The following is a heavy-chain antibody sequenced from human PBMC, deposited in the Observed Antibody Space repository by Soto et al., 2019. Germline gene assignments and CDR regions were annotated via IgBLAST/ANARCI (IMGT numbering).Heavy chain of an antibody. J-gene: IGHJ4*02. Sequence: GGSLRLSCAASGFTFSSYAMSWVRQAPGKGLEWVSAISGSGGSTYYADSVKGRFTISRDNSKNTLYLQMNSLRAEDTAVYYCAKDAYYDENDYYDSSGYPSSLYFDYWGQGTLVTVSS. CDR1: GFTFSSYA. CDR2: ISGSGGST. D-gene: IGHD3-22*01. CDR3: AKDAYYDENDYYDSSGYPSSLYFDY. V-gene: IGHV3-23*01.